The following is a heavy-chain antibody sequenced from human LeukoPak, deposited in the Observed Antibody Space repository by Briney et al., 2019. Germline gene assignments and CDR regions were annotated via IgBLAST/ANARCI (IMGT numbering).Heavy chain of an antibody. V-gene: IGHV6-1*01. CDR2: TYYRSKWYN. Sequence: SQTLSLTCAISGDSVSSNSAAWNWIRQSPSRGLEWLGRTYYRSKWYNDYAVSVKSRITINPDTSKNQFSPQLNSVTPEDTAVYYCARDGSGWPQYYYYGMDVWGKGTTVTVSS. J-gene: IGHJ6*04. D-gene: IGHD6-19*01. CDR3: ARDGSGWPQYYYYGMDV. CDR1: GDSVSSNSAA.